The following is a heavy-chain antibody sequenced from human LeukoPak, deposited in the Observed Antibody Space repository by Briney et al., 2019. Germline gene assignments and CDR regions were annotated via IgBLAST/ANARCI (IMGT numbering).Heavy chain of an antibody. CDR1: GGSISSYY. D-gene: IGHD6-13*01. J-gene: IGHJ4*02. V-gene: IGHV4-59*01. CDR2: IYYSGST. Sequence: PSETQSLTCTVSGGSISSYYWSWIRQPPGKGLEWIGYIYYSGSTNYNPSLKSRVTISVDTSKNQFSLKLSSVTAADTALYYCARSRGYFDYWGQGTLVTVSS. CDR3: ARSRGYFDY.